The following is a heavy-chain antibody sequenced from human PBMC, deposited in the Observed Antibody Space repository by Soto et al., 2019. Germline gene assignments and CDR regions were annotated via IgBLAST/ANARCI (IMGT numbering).Heavy chain of an antibody. CDR1: GGTFSSYA. V-gene: IGHV1-69*12. D-gene: IGHD2-15*01. Sequence: QVQLVQSGAEVKKPGSSVKVSCKPSGGTFSSYAISWVRQAPGQGLEWMGGIIPIFGTANYAQKFQGRVTITADESTSTAYMELSSLRSEDTAVYYCATLGEYCSGGSCFVDYWGQGTLVTVSS. CDR3: ATLGEYCSGGSCFVDY. CDR2: IIPIFGTA. J-gene: IGHJ4*02.